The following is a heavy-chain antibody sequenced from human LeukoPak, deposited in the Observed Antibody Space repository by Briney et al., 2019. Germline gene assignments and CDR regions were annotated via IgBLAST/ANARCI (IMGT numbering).Heavy chain of an antibody. CDR3: ARNGDYAFDY. CDR2: IKEDGSEK. Sequence: GGSLRLSCEASGFTFSSRWVGWVRQAPGKGLESVATIKEDGSEKYYVDSVKGRFTISRDNAKNSLFLQVNSLRVEDTAVYYCARNGDYAFDYWGQGTLVAVSS. J-gene: IGHJ4*02. V-gene: IGHV3-7*01. CDR1: GFTFSSRW. D-gene: IGHD4-17*01.